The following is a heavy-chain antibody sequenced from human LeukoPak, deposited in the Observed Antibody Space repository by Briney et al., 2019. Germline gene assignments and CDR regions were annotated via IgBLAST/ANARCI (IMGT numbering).Heavy chain of an antibody. CDR3: ARVVPLGPAAKLHPANCAFYI. V-gene: IGHV4-31*03. J-gene: IGHJ3*02. CDR2: IYYSGST. Sequence: SQTLSLTCTVSGGSISSGGYYWSWIRQHPGKGLVWIGYIYYSGSTYYNPSLKSRVTISVDTSKNQFSLKLSSVTAADTAVYFRARVVPLGPAAKLHPANCAFYILGQGKKGTGSS. CDR1: GGSISSGGYY. D-gene: IGHD2-2*01.